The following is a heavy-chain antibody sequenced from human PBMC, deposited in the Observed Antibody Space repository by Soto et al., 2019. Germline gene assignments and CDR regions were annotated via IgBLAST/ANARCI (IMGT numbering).Heavy chain of an antibody. CDR2: IWYDGSKK. CDR1: GFTFSTYG. J-gene: IGHJ4*02. D-gene: IGHD2-21*02. CDR3: VKEHCGGDCYSDPYFDY. Sequence: QVQLVESGGGVVQPGRSLRLSCAASGFTFSTYGIHWVRQAPGKGLEWLAVIWYDGSKKHHADSVQGRFTISRDNSMNTVYLQMDSLRAEDTAVYYCVKEHCGGDCYSDPYFDYWGQGTLVTVSS. V-gene: IGHV3-33*06.